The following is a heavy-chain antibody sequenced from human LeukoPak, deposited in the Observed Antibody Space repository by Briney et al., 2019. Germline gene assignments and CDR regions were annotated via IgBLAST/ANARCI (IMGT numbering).Heavy chain of an antibody. CDR3: ARHGWFGELPHNDAFDI. D-gene: IGHD3-10*01. V-gene: IGHV4-59*08. CDR2: IYYSGST. J-gene: IGHJ3*02. Sequence: SETLSLTCAVYGGSFSGYYWSWIRQPPGKGLEWIGYIYYSGSTNYNPSLKSRVTISVDTSKNQFSLKLSSVTAADTAVYYCARHGWFGELPHNDAFDIWGQGTMVTVSS. CDR1: GGSFSGYY.